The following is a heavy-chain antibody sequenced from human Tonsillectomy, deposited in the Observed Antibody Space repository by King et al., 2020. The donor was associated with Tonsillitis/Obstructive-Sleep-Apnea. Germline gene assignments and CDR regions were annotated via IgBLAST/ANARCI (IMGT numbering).Heavy chain of an antibody. Sequence: VQLQQWGAGLLKPSETLSLTCAVDVGSFSAYYWSCIRQPPGKGLEWIGEINHSGSTNYNPSLKSRVTISVDTSKKQFSLKLSSVSAADTAVYYCSVEDIVTVPVVMGGGFDYWGQGTLVTVSS. V-gene: IGHV4-34*01. D-gene: IGHD2-2*01. CDR1: VGSFSAYY. CDR2: INHSGST. J-gene: IGHJ4*02. CDR3: SVEDIVTVPVVMGGGFDY.